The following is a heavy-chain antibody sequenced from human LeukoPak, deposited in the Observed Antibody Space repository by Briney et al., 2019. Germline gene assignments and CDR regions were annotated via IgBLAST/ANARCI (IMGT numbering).Heavy chain of an antibody. Sequence: SVKVSCKASGGTFSSYAISWVRQAPGQGLEWMGRIIPILGIANYAQKFQGRVTITADKSTSTAYMELSSLRSEDTAVYYCARDIVVVAAASYFDYWGQGTLVTVSS. D-gene: IGHD2-15*01. V-gene: IGHV1-69*04. CDR2: IIPILGIA. CDR1: GGTFSSYA. J-gene: IGHJ4*02. CDR3: ARDIVVVAAASYFDY.